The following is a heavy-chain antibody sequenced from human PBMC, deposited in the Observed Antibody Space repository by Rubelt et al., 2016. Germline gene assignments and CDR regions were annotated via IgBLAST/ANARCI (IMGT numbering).Heavy chain of an antibody. CDR3: ARGRGSTYGYEDY. Sequence: QVQLVESGGGVVQPGRSLRLSCAASGFTFSGYALTWVRQAPGKGLEWVAVISSDGSDKNSADSVKGRCTISRDNSKNTLYLQMSSLRADDTAVYYCARGRGSTYGYEDYWGQGTLVTVSS. V-gene: IGHV3-30*04. CDR1: GFTFSGYA. D-gene: IGHD5-18*01. CDR2: ISSDGSDK. J-gene: IGHJ4*02.